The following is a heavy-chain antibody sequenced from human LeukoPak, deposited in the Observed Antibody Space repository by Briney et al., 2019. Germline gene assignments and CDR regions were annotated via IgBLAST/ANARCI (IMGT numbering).Heavy chain of an antibody. CDR2: ISAYNGNT. CDR3: ARGGVLRFLEWLSNPEFDY. D-gene: IGHD3-3*01. Sequence: ASVKVSCKASGYTFTSYGISWVRQAPGQGLEWMGWISAYNGNTNYAQKLQGRVTMTTDTSTSTAYMELRSLRSDDTAVYYCARGGVLRFLEWLSNPEFDYWGQGTLVTVSS. J-gene: IGHJ4*02. CDR1: GYTFTSYG. V-gene: IGHV1-18*01.